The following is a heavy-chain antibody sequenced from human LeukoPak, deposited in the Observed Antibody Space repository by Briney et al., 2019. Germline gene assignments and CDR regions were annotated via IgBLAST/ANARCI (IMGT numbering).Heavy chain of an antibody. D-gene: IGHD6-6*01. J-gene: IGHJ6*02. CDR1: GYTFTNYA. Sequence: ASVKVSCKASGYTFTNYAISWVRQAPGQGLEWMGWISAYSGNTNYAQKLQGRVTMTTDTSTSAAYMELRSLRSDDTAVYYCARDLSSSSRYNYYYGMDVWGQGTTVIVSS. CDR2: ISAYSGNT. V-gene: IGHV1-18*01. CDR3: ARDLSSSSRYNYYYGMDV.